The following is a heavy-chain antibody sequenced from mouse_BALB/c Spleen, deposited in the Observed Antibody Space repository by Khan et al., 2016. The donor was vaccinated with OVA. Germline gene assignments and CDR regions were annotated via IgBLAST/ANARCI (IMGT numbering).Heavy chain of an antibody. CDR1: GYTFTRYW. CDR2: ISPGSGST. CDR3: ASSTYYGSSLYAMDH. D-gene: IGHD1-1*01. Sequence: DLVKPGASVKLSCKASGYTFTRYWINWIKQRPGPCLEWIGRISPGSGSTSYHEMFKGKASLTVDTSSSSPYIQLSSLSSEDSAVYFCASSTYYGSSLYAMDHWGQGTSVTVSS. V-gene: IGHV1S41*01. J-gene: IGHJ4*01.